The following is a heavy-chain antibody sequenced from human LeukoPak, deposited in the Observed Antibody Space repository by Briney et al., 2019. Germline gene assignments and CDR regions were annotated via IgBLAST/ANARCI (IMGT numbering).Heavy chain of an antibody. V-gene: IGHV3-30*02. CDR1: GFTFSSYG. J-gene: IGHJ4*02. D-gene: IGHD4-23*01. Sequence: GGSLRLSCAASGFTFSSYGMHWVRQAPGKGLEWVAFIRYDGSNKYYADSLKGRFTISRDNSKNTLYLQMNSLRAEDTAVYYCAKIGGNVVFWGQGTLVTVSS. CDR2: IRYDGSNK. CDR3: AKIGGNVVF.